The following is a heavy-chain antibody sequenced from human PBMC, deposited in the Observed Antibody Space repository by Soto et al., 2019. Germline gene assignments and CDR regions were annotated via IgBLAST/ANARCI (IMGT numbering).Heavy chain of an antibody. CDR2: IYHSGST. J-gene: IGHJ4*02. CDR1: GGSISSSNW. Sequence: PSETLSLTCAVSGGSISSSNWWSWVRQPPGKGLEWIGEIYHSGSTNYNPSLKSRVTISVDKSKNQFSLKLSSVTAADTAVYYCARIYGDYDNYFDYWGQGTLVTVSS. V-gene: IGHV4-4*02. CDR3: ARIYGDYDNYFDY. D-gene: IGHD4-17*01.